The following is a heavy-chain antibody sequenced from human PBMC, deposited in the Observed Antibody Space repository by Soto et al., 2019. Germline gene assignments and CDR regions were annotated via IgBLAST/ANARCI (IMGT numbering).Heavy chain of an antibody. V-gene: IGHV3-33*01. CDR1: GFTFSSYG. Sequence: PGGSLRLCCAASGFTFSSYGMHGVHQAPGKGLEWVAVIWYDGSNKYYADSVKGRFTISRDNSKNTLYLQMNSLRAEDTAVYYCARGHYYDSSGYYPDAFDIWGQGTMVTVSS. D-gene: IGHD3-22*01. CDR3: ARGHYYDSSGYYPDAFDI. CDR2: IWYDGSNK. J-gene: IGHJ3*02.